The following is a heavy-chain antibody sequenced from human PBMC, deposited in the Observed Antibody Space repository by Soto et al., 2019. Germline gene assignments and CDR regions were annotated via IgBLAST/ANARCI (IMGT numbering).Heavy chain of an antibody. J-gene: IGHJ3*02. CDR2: IWYDGSNK. D-gene: IGHD5-18*01. Sequence: GGSLRLSWAASGFTFSSYGMHWVRQAPGKGLEWVAVIWYDGSNKYYADSVKGRFTISRDNSKNTLYLQMNSLRAGDTAVYYCARDRRRTAMFTSAFAIWGQGTMVPVSS. CDR3: ARDRRRTAMFTSAFAI. V-gene: IGHV3-33*01. CDR1: GFTFSSYG.